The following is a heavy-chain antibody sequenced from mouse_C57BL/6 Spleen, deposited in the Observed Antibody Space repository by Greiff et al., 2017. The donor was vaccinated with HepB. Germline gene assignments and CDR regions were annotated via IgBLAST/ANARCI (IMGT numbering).Heavy chain of an antibody. CDR1: GFSLTSYG. CDR3: ARVYYDYDGRFAY. V-gene: IGHV2-2*01. Sequence: VQLVESGPGLVQPSQSLSITCTVSGFSLTSYGVHWVRQSPGKGLEWLGVLWSGGSTDYNAAFISRLSISKDNSKSQVFFKMNSLQADDTAIYYCARVYYDYDGRFAYWGQGTLVTVSA. D-gene: IGHD2-4*01. CDR2: LWSGGST. J-gene: IGHJ3*01.